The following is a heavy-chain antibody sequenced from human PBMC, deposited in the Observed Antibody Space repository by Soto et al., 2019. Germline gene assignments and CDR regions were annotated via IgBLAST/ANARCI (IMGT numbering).Heavy chain of an antibody. CDR3: ARGWGYDSTDYYYAY. J-gene: IGHJ4*02. CDR1: GGSFNRHT. CDR2: IIPIFGTA. Sequence: QVQLVQSGAEVRKPGSSVRVYCKASGGSFNRHTISWVRQAPGQGLEWRGGIIPIFGTANHDQKFQGRVTIIADESTSTVYMEFSSLRSDDTAIYYCARGWGYDSTDYYYAYWGQGTLVIVSS. D-gene: IGHD3-22*01. V-gene: IGHV1-69*01.